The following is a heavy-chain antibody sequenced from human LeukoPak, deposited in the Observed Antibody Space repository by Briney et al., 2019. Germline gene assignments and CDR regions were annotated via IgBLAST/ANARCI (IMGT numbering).Heavy chain of an antibody. CDR3: ARTGRAVVVPAAIIVADYYYYYMDV. D-gene: IGHD2-2*02. CDR1: GFTFDDYG. J-gene: IGHJ6*03. CDR2: INWNGGGT. Sequence: GGSLRLSCAASGFTFDDYGMSSVRQAPGKGREWGSGINWNGGGTVYADSGKGRFTISRDNAKNSLYMQMNSLRAEDTALYYCARTGRAVVVPAAIIVADYYYYYMDVWGKGTTVTVSS. V-gene: IGHV3-20*04.